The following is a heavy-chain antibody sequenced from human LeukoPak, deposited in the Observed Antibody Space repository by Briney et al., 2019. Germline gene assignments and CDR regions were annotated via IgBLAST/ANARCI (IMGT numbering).Heavy chain of an antibody. V-gene: IGHV3-30-3*01. D-gene: IGHD6-19*01. CDR2: ISYDGSNK. CDR1: GFTFSSYA. Sequence: GGSLRLSCAASGFTFSSYAMHWVRQAPGEGLEWGAVISYDGSNKYYADSVKGRFTISRDNSKNTLYLQMNSLRAEDTAVYYCAAQWLVQGYWGQGTLVTVSS. CDR3: AAQWLVQGY. J-gene: IGHJ4*02.